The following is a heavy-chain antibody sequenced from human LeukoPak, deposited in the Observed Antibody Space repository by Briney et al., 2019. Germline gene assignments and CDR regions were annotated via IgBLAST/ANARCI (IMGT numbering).Heavy chain of an antibody. V-gene: IGHV1-69*02. CDR2: IIPILGIA. CDR1: GGTFSSYT. CDR3: ASPRPAAAYYYFDY. Sequence: SVKVSCKASGGTFSSYTISWVRQAPGQGLEWMGRIIPILGIANYAQKLQGRVTITADKSTSTAYMELSSLRSEDTAVYYYASPRPAAAYYYFDYWGQGTLVTVPS. J-gene: IGHJ4*02. D-gene: IGHD6-13*01.